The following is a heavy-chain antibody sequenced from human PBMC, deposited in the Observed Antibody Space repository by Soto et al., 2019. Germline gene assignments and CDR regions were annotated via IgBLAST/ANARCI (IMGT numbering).Heavy chain of an antibody. D-gene: IGHD2-15*01. CDR2: IVYSGAT. CDR3: AMGVVFTAYATFDF. J-gene: IGHJ4*02. CDR1: GGSFSGYY. Sequence: QVQLRLWGAGPVRPSETLSLTCVVFGGSFSGYYWTWIRQPPGKGLEWIGEIVYSGATNVNPSLQSRVTMSADTYTNQFSLRLGSVTAADSAVYYCAMGVVFTAYATFDFWGQGKLVTVSS. V-gene: IGHV4-34*02.